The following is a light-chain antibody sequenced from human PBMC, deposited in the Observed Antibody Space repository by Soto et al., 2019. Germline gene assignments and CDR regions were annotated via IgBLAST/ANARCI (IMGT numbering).Light chain of an antibody. CDR2: EGS. Sequence: QSALTQPASVSGSPGQSITISCTGTSSDVGSYNLVSWYQQHPGKAPKLMIYEGSKWPSGVSNRFSGSKSGNTASLTISGLQAEDEADYYCFTYAGGGIHDFESGTYVFGTGTKVTVL. CDR3: FTYAGGGIHDFESGTYV. V-gene: IGLV2-23*01. J-gene: IGLJ1*01. CDR1: SSDVGSYNL.